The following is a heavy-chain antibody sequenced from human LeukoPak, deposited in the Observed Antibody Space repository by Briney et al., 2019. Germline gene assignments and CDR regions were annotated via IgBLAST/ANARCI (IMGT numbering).Heavy chain of an antibody. CDR3: ARWGPQTSSDY. CDR1: GFTFSSYW. D-gene: IGHD6-13*01. J-gene: IGHJ4*02. Sequence: PGGSLRLSCAASGFTFSSYWMHWVRHAPGKGLVWVSRINSDGSSTNYADSVKGRFTISRDNAKNTLYLQMNSLRAEDTAVYYCARWGPQTSSDYWGQGTLVTVSS. CDR2: INSDGSST. V-gene: IGHV3-74*01.